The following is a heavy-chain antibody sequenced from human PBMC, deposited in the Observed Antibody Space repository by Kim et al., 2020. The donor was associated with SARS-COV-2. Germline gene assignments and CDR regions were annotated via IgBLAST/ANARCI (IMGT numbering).Heavy chain of an antibody. CDR1: GFTFSSYG. CDR3: AKDGPPYCSGGSCYSDY. J-gene: IGHJ4*02. CDR2: ISYDGSNK. Sequence: GGSLRLSCAASGFTFSSYGMHWVRQAPGKGLEWVAVISYDGSNKYYADSVKGRFTISRDNSKNTLYLQMNSLRAEDTAVYYCAKDGPPYCSGGSCYSDYWGQGTLVTVSS. D-gene: IGHD2-15*01. V-gene: IGHV3-30*18.